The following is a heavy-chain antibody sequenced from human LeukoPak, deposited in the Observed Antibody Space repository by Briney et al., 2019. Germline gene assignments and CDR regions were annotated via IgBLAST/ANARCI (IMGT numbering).Heavy chain of an antibody. CDR3: ARGRGPYFDWLVDAFDI. CDR2: IYHSGRT. CDR1: GGSISSGGYS. D-gene: IGHD3-9*01. V-gene: IGHV4-30-2*01. J-gene: IGHJ3*02. Sequence: SSETLSLTCAVSGGSISSGGYSWRWIRQPPGRGLEWIVYIYHSGRTYYNPSLKSRVTISVDRSKNQFSLKLSSVTAADTAVYYCARGRGPYFDWLVDAFDIWGQGTMVTVSS.